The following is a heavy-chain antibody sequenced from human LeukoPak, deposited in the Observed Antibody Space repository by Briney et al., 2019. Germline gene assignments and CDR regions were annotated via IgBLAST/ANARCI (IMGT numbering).Heavy chain of an antibody. CDR3: TRDEVGATTEFDS. V-gene: IGHV3-74*01. J-gene: IGHJ4*02. D-gene: IGHD1-26*01. Sequence: GGSLRLSCAASGFTFSSYWMHWVRQAPGKGLVWVSRINIDGSSTSYADSVKGRFPILRDNAKNTVYLQMNSLRAEDTAVYYCTRDEVGATTEFDSWGQGILVTVSS. CDR2: INIDGSST. CDR1: GFTFSSYW.